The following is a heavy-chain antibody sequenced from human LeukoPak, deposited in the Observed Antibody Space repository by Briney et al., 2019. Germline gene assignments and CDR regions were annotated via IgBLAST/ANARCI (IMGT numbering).Heavy chain of an antibody. CDR3: ASPLDYGDYVYFQH. D-gene: IGHD4-17*01. CDR1: GFTFCSYS. CDR2: ISSSSSYI. Sequence: TGGSLRLSCAASGFTFCSYSMNWVRQAPGKGLEWVSSISSSSSYIYYADSVKGRFTISRDNAKNSLYLQMNSLRAEDTAVYYCASPLDYGDYVYFQHWGQGTLVTVSS. V-gene: IGHV3-21*01. J-gene: IGHJ1*01.